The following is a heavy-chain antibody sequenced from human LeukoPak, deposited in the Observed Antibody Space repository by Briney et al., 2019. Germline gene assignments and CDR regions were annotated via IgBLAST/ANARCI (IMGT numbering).Heavy chain of an antibody. CDR1: GGSISSYY. CDR3: ARDTPDGNSGNYFDY. V-gene: IGHV4-59*01. CDR2: IYYSGST. D-gene: IGHD2/OR15-2a*01. Sequence: PSETLSLTCTVSGGSISSYYWSWIRQPPGKGLEWIGYIYYSGSTNYNPSLKSRVTISVDTSKNQFSLKLSSVTAADTAVYYCARDTPDGNSGNYFDYWGQGTLVTVSS. J-gene: IGHJ4*02.